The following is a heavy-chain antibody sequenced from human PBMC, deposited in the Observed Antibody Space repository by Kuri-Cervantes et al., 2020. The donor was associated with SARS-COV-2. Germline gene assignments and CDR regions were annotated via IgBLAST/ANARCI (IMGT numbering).Heavy chain of an antibody. CDR2: INQDGSGK. CDR3: VRDRGIVVVPAAAVDFDY. D-gene: IGHD2-2*01. V-gene: IGHV3-7*01. CDR1: ISSYY. Sequence: ISSYYWSWVRQAPGKGLEWVANINQDGSGKYYVDSVKGRFTISRDNAKNSLYLQMNSLRAEDTAVYYCVRDRGIVVVPAAAVDFDYWGQGTLVTVSS. J-gene: IGHJ4*02.